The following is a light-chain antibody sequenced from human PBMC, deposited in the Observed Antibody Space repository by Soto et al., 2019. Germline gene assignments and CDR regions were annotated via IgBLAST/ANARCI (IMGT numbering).Light chain of an antibody. CDR2: GAS. CDR1: QGVSSN. V-gene: IGKV3-15*01. J-gene: IGKJ4*01. CDR3: QQYYNWALT. Sequence: EIVMTQSPATLSASPGERATLSCRASQGVSSNLAWYQQKPGKAPRLLIYGASTRATGIPARFSGSGSGTDFTPTTISLQSEDVVVYYCQQYYNWALTFGGGTKVEIK.